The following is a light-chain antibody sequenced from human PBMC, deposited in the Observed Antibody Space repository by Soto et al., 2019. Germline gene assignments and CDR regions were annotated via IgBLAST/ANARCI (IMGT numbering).Light chain of an antibody. V-gene: IGKV1-6*01. CDR2: APS. J-gene: IGKJ2*01. Sequence: AIQMTQSPSSLSASVGDRVTITCRASQAIRKDLHWYQQKPVTVPTLLISAPSRLQNGVPSRFSGSGSGTDFTLTISSLQPEDFATYYCLQDHDYPLTFGQGTTLEIK. CDR1: QAIRKD. CDR3: LQDHDYPLT.